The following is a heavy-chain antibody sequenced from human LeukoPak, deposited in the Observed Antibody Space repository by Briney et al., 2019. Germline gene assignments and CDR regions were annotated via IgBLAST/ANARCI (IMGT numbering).Heavy chain of an antibody. Sequence: GGSLRLSCAASGFTFSSYGMQWVRQAPGKGLEWVAVIWYDGSNKYYADSVKGRFTISRDNSKNTLYLQMNSLRAEDTAVYYCAKCPFGYYYSYMDVWGKGTTVTVSS. D-gene: IGHD3-10*01. CDR1: GFTFSSYG. CDR2: IWYDGSNK. J-gene: IGHJ6*03. V-gene: IGHV3-33*06. CDR3: AKCPFGYYYSYMDV.